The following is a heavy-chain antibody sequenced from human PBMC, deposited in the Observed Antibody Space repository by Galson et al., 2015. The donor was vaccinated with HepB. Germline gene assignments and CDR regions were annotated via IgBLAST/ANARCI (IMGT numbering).Heavy chain of an antibody. CDR2: INPSGGGT. Sequence: SVKVSCKASGYIFTSYYMNWVRQAPGQGLEWMGIINPSGGGTTYAQKFVGRVTMTRVTSTSTFYMERSSLRSEDTAVYYCARGGDYYDSSGYYSGHDYWGQGTLVTVSS. D-gene: IGHD3-22*01. J-gene: IGHJ4*02. CDR1: GYIFTSYY. CDR3: ARGGDYYDSSGYYSGHDY. V-gene: IGHV1-46*03.